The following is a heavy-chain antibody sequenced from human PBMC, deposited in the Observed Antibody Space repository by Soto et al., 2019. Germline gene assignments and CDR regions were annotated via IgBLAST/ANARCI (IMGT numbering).Heavy chain of an antibody. V-gene: IGHV4-31*03. CDR1: GGSINSGGFY. J-gene: IGHJ6*02. Sequence: PSETLSLTCIVSGGSINSGGFYWSWVRQHPGKGLEWIGNIYYSGSADYNPSLKSRVTISVDMSKNHFSLNVSSLTAADTAVYYCARDGGYHSMDVWGQGTTVT. D-gene: IGHD2-15*01. CDR2: IYYSGSA. CDR3: ARDGGYHSMDV.